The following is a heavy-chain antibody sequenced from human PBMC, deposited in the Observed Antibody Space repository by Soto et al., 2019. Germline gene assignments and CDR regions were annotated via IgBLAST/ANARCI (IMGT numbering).Heavy chain of an antibody. CDR1: GGSIINDNW. CDR3: AKDRGVDTALVD. D-gene: IGHD5-18*01. Sequence: QVQLQESGPGLVKPSGTLSLTCAVSGGSIINDNWWSWVRQPPGKGLEWIGEIYHSGTTNYNPSLKSRLTISVDKTKTQFSLRLTSMTAADTAVYYCAKDRGVDTALVDWGQGTMVTVSS. CDR2: IYHSGTT. V-gene: IGHV4-4*02. J-gene: IGHJ4*02.